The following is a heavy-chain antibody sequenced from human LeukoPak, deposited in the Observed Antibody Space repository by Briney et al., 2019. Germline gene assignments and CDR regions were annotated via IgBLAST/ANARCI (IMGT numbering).Heavy chain of an antibody. CDR1: GFAFSGYG. J-gene: IGHJ1*01. V-gene: IGHV3-21*05. CDR2: ISSSSSYI. Sequence: TGGSLRLSCAASGFAFSGYGMNWVRQAPGRGLEWVSYISSSSSYIYYADSVKGRFTISRDNAKNTLYLQMNSLRAEDTALYYCAKDTGFQLGPEYFQHWGQGTLVTVSS. CDR3: AKDTGFQLGPEYFQH. D-gene: IGHD2-2*01.